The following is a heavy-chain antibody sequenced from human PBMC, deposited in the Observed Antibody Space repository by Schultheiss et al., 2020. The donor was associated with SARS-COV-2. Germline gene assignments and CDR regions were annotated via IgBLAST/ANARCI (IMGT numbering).Heavy chain of an antibody. CDR3: TRTSPAAIPLDY. CDR2: ISYDGSNK. V-gene: IGHV3-30-3*01. Sequence: GESLKISCAASGFTFSSYAMHWVRQAPGKGLEWVAVISYDGSNKYYADSVKGRFTISRDNSKNTLYLQMNSLRAEDTAVYYCTRTSPAAIPLDYWGQGTLVTVSS. J-gene: IGHJ4*02. CDR1: GFTFSSYA. D-gene: IGHD2-2*02.